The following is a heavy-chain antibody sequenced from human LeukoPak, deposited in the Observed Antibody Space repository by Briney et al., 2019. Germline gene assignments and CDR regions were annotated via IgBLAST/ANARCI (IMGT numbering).Heavy chain of an antibody. CDR1: GFTFSSYA. V-gene: IGHV3-30-3*01. CDR2: ISYDGSNK. Sequence: PGGSLRLSCAASGFTFSSYAMHWVRQAPGKGLEWVAVISYDGSNKYYADSVKGRFTISRDNSKNTLYLQMNSLRAEDTAEYYCARQYSSSWVDYWGQGTLVTVSS. J-gene: IGHJ4*02. CDR3: ARQYSSSWVDY. D-gene: IGHD6-13*01.